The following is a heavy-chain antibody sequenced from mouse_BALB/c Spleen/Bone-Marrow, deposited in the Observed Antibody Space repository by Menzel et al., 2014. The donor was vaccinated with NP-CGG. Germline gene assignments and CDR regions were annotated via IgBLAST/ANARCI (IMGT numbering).Heavy chain of an antibody. CDR3: ASYYYGSSLFAY. CDR2: IDPANGNT. CDR1: GFNIXDTY. D-gene: IGHD1-1*01. Sequence: EVQLQQSGAELVKPGASVKLSCTASGFNIXDTYMHWVKQRPEQGLEWIGRIDPANGNTKYDPKFQGKATITAVTSSNTAYLQLSSLTSEDTAVYYCASYYYGSSLFAYWGQGTLVTVSA. V-gene: IGHV14-3*02. J-gene: IGHJ3*01.